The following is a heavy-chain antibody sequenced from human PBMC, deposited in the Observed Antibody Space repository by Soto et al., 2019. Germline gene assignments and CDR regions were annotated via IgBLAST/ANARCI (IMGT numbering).Heavy chain of an antibody. D-gene: IGHD6-13*01. CDR3: ARDHIAAAGTSYYYYGMDV. J-gene: IGHJ6*02. CDR1: GYTFTGYY. V-gene: IGHV1-2*04. CDR2: INPNSGGT. Sequence: ASVKVSCKASGYTFTGYYMHWVRQAPGQGLEWMGWINPNSGGTNYAQKFQGWVTMTRDTSISTAYMELSRLRSDDTAVYYCARDHIAAAGTSYYYYGMDVWGQGTTVTVSS.